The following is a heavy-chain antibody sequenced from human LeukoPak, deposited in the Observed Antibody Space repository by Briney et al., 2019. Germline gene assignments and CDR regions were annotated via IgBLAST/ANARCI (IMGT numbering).Heavy chain of an antibody. J-gene: IGHJ4*02. V-gene: IGHV3-30*02. CDR1: GFTFSSHG. D-gene: IGHD6-13*01. CDR2: IRSDGSNK. Sequence: QTGGSLRLSCAASGFTFSSHGMHWVRQAPGKGLECVAFIRSDGSNKYYADSVKGRFTISRDNSKNTLYVQMNSLRAEDTAVYYCAKDHSYSSNWYIDFWGQGALVTVSS. CDR3: AKDHSYSSNWYIDF.